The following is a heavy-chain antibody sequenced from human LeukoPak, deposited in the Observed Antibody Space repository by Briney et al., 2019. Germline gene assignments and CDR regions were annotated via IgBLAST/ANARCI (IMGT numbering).Heavy chain of an antibody. CDR2: IKTDGSIT. Sequence: RGSLRLSCAASGFTFSDYWMHWVRQAPGKGLVWVSRIKTDGSITAYADFVKGRFTISRDNAKNTLYLQMSSLRDEDTAIYYCARDRSPGWFDPWGQGTLVTVSS. CDR3: ARDRSPGWFDP. CDR1: GFTFSDYW. J-gene: IGHJ5*02. D-gene: IGHD1-26*01. V-gene: IGHV3-74*01.